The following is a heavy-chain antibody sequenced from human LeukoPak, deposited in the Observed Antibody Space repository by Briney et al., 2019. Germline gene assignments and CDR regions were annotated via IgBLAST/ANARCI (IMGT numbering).Heavy chain of an antibody. D-gene: IGHD3-16*01. CDR1: GYTFTTFG. V-gene: IGHV1-18*01. Sequence: ASVKVSCKASGYTFTTFGISWVRQAPGQGLEWMGWISAYNGNTNFAQKVQGRVNMTADTSTSTVYMELRSLRAEDTAVYYCVRDSIEGATTFDLWGQGTLVTVSS. CDR3: VRDSIEGATTFDL. J-gene: IGHJ4*02. CDR2: ISAYNGNT.